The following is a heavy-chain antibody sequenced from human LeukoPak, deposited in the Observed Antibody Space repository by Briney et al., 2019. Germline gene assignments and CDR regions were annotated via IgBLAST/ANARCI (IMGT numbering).Heavy chain of an antibody. CDR2: ISGSGGGT. J-gene: IGHJ6*03. V-gene: IGHV3-23*01. Sequence: GGSLRLSCAASGFTFSSYAMSWVRQAPGKGLEWVSGISGSGGGTYYADSVKGRFTISRDNSKNTLYLQMNSLRAEDTAVYYCAKDSPPGIVAHYYYYVDVWGKGTTVTVSS. CDR1: GFTFSSYA. CDR3: AKDSPPGIVAHYYYYVDV. D-gene: IGHD2-15*01.